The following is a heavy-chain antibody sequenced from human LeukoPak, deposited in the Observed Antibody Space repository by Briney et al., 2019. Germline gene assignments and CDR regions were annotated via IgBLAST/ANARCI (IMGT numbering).Heavy chain of an antibody. Sequence: PSETLSLTCTVSGGSISSYYWSWIRQPAGKGLEWIGRIETSGNTNYKPSLKSRVTMSVDTSKNQFSLKLSSVTAADTAVYYCARLVQYGSGSYTSPVFDYWGQGTLVTVSS. CDR2: IETSGNT. J-gene: IGHJ4*02. CDR3: ARLVQYGSGSYTSPVFDY. CDR1: GGSISSYY. V-gene: IGHV4-4*07. D-gene: IGHD3-10*01.